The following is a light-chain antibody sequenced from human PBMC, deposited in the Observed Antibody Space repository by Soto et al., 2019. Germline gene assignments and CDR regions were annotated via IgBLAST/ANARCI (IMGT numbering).Light chain of an antibody. CDR1: QTVGST. J-gene: IGKJ4*01. CDR2: TTS. CDR3: QQYSDWPLT. V-gene: IGKV3-15*01. Sequence: EIVMTQSPVTLSVSPGERATLSCRASQTVGSTLAWYQHKPGQAPRLLIYTTSTRATGVPARFSGSGSGTEFALTISSLQSEDFAVYYCQQYSDWPLTFGGGTKVEIK.